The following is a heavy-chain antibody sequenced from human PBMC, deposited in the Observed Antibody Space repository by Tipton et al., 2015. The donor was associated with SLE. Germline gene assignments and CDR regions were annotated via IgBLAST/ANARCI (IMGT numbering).Heavy chain of an antibody. J-gene: IGHJ4*02. D-gene: IGHD2-2*01. CDR3: AVCSPSSCSYFDY. Sequence: TLSLTCTVSCGSINTYYWAWVRQPAGKGLEWIGRIYTGGNTKYNPSLESRVSLSVDTSRGQFFLEVRSVTAADTAVYYCAVCSPSSCSYFDYWGQGTLVTVSS. V-gene: IGHV4-4*07. CDR1: CGSINTYY. CDR2: IYTGGNT.